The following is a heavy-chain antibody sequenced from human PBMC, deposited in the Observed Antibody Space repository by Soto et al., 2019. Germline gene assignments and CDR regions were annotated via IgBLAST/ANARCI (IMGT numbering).Heavy chain of an antibody. CDR2: IWSDGTNE. CDR1: GFTFSTYG. J-gene: IGHJ4*02. D-gene: IGHD6-13*01. CDR3: VSGYPSHLDD. V-gene: IGHV3-33*01. Sequence: GGSLRLSCAASGFTFSTYGMYWVRQAPGKGLELVALIWSDGTNEDYADSVKDRFTISRDNSKNTLYLQMNSLRAEDTAVYYCVSGYPSHLDDWGQGILVTVSS.